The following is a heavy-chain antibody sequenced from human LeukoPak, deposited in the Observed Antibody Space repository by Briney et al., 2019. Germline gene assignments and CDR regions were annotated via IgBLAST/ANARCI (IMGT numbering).Heavy chain of an antibody. Sequence: GASVKVSCKASGYTFASYDINWVRQATGQGLEWMGWMNPNSGNTGYAQKFQGRVTITRNTSISTAYMELSSLRSEDTAVHYCARAEYSSSADFDYWGQGTLVTVSS. CDR3: ARAEYSSSADFDY. V-gene: IGHV1-8*03. J-gene: IGHJ4*02. D-gene: IGHD6-6*01. CDR1: GYTFASYD. CDR2: MNPNSGNT.